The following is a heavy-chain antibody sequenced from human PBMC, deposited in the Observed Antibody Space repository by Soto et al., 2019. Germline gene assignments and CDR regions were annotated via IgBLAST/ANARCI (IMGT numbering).Heavy chain of an antibody. V-gene: IGHV3-30*18. Sequence: GGSLRLSCAASGFTFSSYGMHWVRQAPGKGLEWVAVISYDGSNKYYADSVKGRFTISRDNSKNTLYLQMTSRRAEDTAVYYRAEVGIAAAGTWVGYWGQGTQVTVSS. CDR3: AEVGIAAAGTWVGY. CDR1: GFTFSSYG. CDR2: ISYDGSNK. J-gene: IGHJ4*02. D-gene: IGHD6-13*01.